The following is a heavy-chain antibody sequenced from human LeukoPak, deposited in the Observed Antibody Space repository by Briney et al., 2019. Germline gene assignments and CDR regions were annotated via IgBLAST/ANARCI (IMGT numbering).Heavy chain of an antibody. CDR1: GGSFSGYY. Sequence: SETPSLTCAVYGGSFSGYYWSWIRPPPGKGLEWIGEINHSGSTNYNPSLKSRVTILVDTSKNQVSLELSSVTAADTAVYYCVYCSSTTCYMARPYYWGQGTLVTVSS. CDR3: VYCSSTTCYMARPYY. J-gene: IGHJ4*02. V-gene: IGHV4-34*01. D-gene: IGHD2-2*02. CDR2: INHSGST.